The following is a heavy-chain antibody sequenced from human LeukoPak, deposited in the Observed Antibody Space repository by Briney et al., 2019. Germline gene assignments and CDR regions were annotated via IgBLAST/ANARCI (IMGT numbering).Heavy chain of an antibody. V-gene: IGHV3-48*04. J-gene: IGHJ4*02. CDR1: GFTFSTSS. CDR2: ISSSGSTI. CDR3: ARDPNYGGNSRYFDY. D-gene: IGHD4-23*01. Sequence: GGSLRLSCAGSGFTFSTSSMNWVRQAPGKGLEWVSYISSSGSTIYYADSVKGRFTISRDNAKNSLYLQMNSLRAEDTAGYYCARDPNYGGNSRYFDYWGQGTLVTVSS.